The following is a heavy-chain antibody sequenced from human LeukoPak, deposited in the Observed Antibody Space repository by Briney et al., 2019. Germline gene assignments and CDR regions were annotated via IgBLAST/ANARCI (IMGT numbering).Heavy chain of an antibody. V-gene: IGHV3-74*01. Sequence: PGGSLRLSCAASGFTFSSYWMHWVRQAPGKGLVWVSRINSDGSSTSYADSVKGRFTISRDNAKNTLYLQMNSLRAEDTAVYYCARGSTYYYGSGSYYSDYYFDYWGQGTLVTVSS. CDR3: ARGSTYYYGSGSYYSDYYFDY. D-gene: IGHD3-10*01. CDR1: GFTFSSYW. CDR2: INSDGSST. J-gene: IGHJ4*02.